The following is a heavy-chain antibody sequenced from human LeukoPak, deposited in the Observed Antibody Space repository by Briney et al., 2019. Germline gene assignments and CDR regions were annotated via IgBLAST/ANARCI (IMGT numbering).Heavy chain of an antibody. V-gene: IGHV3-21*01. D-gene: IGHD4-17*01. J-gene: IGHJ6*03. CDR3: AGNTPYGDYEYYYYYYMDV. Sequence: GGSLRLSCAASGFTFSSYSMNWVRQAPGKGLEWASSISSSSSYIYYADSVKGRFTISRDNAKNSLYLQMNSLRAEDTAVYYCAGNTPYGDYEYYYYYYMDVWGKGTTVTISS. CDR2: ISSSSSYI. CDR1: GFTFSSYS.